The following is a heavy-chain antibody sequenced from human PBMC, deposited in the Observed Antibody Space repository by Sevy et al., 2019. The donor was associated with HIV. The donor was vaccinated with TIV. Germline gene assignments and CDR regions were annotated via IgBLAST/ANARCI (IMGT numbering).Heavy chain of an antibody. Sequence: GGSLRLSCAASGFTVSSNYMSWVRQAPGKGLEWVSVIYSGGSTYYADSVKGRFTISRDNSKNTLYLQMNGLRAEDTAVYYCASNAHYYDSSGFDYWGQGTLVTVSS. CDR3: ASNAHYYDSSGFDY. J-gene: IGHJ4*02. CDR1: GFTVSSNY. D-gene: IGHD3-22*01. CDR2: IYSGGST. V-gene: IGHV3-53*01.